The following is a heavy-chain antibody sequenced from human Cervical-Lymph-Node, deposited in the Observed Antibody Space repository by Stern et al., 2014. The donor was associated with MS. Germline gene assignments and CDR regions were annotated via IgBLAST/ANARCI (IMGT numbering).Heavy chain of an antibody. Sequence: QVQLVESGAEVKRPGSSVRVSCKASGGTFSTYSISWVRQAPGQGLEWMGGIILIFGTVNYAQKFQGRLTMSADKSTSTVYLDLNSLRSEDTAMYYCARYRGTFYFDNWGQGTLVTVSS. D-gene: IGHD1-1*01. J-gene: IGHJ4*02. CDR2: IILIFGTV. V-gene: IGHV1-69*06. CDR1: GGTFSTYS. CDR3: ARYRGTFYFDN.